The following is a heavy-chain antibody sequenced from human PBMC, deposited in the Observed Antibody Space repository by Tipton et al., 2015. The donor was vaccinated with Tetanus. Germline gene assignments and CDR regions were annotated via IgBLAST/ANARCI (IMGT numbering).Heavy chain of an antibody. J-gene: IGHJ3*01. CDR3: LCVVQSTQVGFDV. CDR1: GFTFRNAW. Sequence: SLRLSCAASGFTFRNAWMTWVRQAPGKGLEWAGRIKSKADGETIEYAAPVKGRFTISREDSENTLYLQMNSLRSEDTAVYYCLCVVQSTQVGFDVWGQGTLVTVSS. CDR2: IKSKADGETI. D-gene: IGHD2-15*01. V-gene: IGHV3-15*01.